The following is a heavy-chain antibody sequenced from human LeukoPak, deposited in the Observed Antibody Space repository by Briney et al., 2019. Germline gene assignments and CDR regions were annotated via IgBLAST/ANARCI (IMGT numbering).Heavy chain of an antibody. CDR2: IYPGDSDT. CDR1: GYSFTSYW. V-gene: IGHV5-51*01. Sequence: GESLKISCKGSGYSFTSYWIGWVRQMPGKGLEWMGIIYPGDSDTRYSPSFQGQVTISADKSISTAYLQWSSLKASDTAMYYCARGGGGTYYDILTGSWFDPWGQGTLVTVSS. D-gene: IGHD3-9*01. J-gene: IGHJ5*02. CDR3: ARGGGGTYYDILTGSWFDP.